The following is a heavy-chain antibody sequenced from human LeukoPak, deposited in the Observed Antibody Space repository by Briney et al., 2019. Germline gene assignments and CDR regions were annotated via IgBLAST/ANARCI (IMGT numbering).Heavy chain of an antibody. D-gene: IGHD6-19*01. CDR3: AKHQFSSGNY. J-gene: IGHJ4*02. CDR1: GFTFSSYG. Sequence: PGGSLRLSCAASGFTFSSYGMHWVRQAPGKGLEWVAFIRYDGSNEYYADSVKGRVTISRDNSKITLYLQMNSLRAEDTAVYYCAKHQFSSGNYWGQGTLVTVSS. CDR2: IRYDGSNE. V-gene: IGHV3-30*02.